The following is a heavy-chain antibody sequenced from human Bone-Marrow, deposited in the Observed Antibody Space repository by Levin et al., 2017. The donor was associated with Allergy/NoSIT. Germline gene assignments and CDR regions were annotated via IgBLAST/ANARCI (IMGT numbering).Heavy chain of an antibody. CDR1: GFTVSNYA. J-gene: IGHJ4*02. Sequence: GESLKISCAASGFTVSNYAMGWVRQRPGEGLEWVSGISGGGGGTHYADFVRGRFIISRDSSRNTLSLEMNDLRAEDTAIYRCEGSWTWGQGTLVTVSS. D-gene: IGHD3/OR15-3a*01. CDR2: ISGGGGGT. CDR3: EGSWT. V-gene: IGHV3-23*01.